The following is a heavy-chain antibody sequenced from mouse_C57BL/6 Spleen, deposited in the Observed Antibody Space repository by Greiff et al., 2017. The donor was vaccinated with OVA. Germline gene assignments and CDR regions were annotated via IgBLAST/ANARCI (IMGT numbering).Heavy chain of an antibody. D-gene: IGHD2-4*01. CDR2: IRNKANNHAT. CDR1: GFTFSDAW. CDR3: TSLYDYDSYWYFDV. J-gene: IGHJ1*03. Sequence: EVKVEESGGGLVQPGGSMKLSCAASGFTFSDAWMDWVRQSPEKGLEWVAEIRNKANNHATYDAECVKVRFTSSRDDSKSSVYLQMNSLRAEDTGIYYCTSLYDYDSYWYFDVWGTGTTVTVSS. V-gene: IGHV6-6*01.